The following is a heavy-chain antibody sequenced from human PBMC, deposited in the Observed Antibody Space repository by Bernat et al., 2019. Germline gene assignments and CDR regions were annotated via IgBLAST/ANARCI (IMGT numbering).Heavy chain of an antibody. CDR3: ARSTKRAPYYYDTNGYYYDY. CDR2: IYYSGST. D-gene: IGHD3-22*01. J-gene: IGHJ4*02. CDR1: GGSISTSSYY. Sequence: QLQLQESGPGLVKPSETLSLTCTVSGGSISTSSYYWGWIHQPPGKGLAWIGSIYYSGSTYYNASLKSRVTISGDTSKNQFSLKLSSVTAADTAVYYCARSTKRAPYYYDTNGYYYDYWGQGTLVTVSS. V-gene: IGHV4-39*01.